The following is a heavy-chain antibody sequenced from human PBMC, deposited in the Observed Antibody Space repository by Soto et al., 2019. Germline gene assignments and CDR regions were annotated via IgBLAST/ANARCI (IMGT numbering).Heavy chain of an antibody. Sequence: SETLSLTCTVSGGSIRSGGSYWSWIRQHPGKGLEWIGYIYYTGSTFYNPSLKSRISISVDTSKNQFSLNLSSLTAAASAVYSCARAVLTTNWFERWGQGTLVTSPQ. CDR2: IYYTGST. D-gene: IGHD3-22*01. CDR3: ARAVLTTNWFER. J-gene: IGHJ5*02. V-gene: IGHV4-31*03. CDR1: GGSIRSGGSY.